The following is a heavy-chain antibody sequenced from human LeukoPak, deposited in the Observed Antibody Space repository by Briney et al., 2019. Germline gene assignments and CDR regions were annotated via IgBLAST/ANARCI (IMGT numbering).Heavy chain of an antibody. D-gene: IGHD3-22*01. CDR2: IRSNGGTT. V-gene: IGHV3-23*01. Sequence: GGSLRLSCAASGFTFSSIAMTWVRQAPGKGLEWVSSIRSNGGTTYNADSVKGRFTISRDNAKNTLYLQMNSLRAEDTAVYYCARDHYYDSSQFDYWGQGTLVTVSS. CDR1: GFTFSSIA. CDR3: ARDHYYDSSQFDY. J-gene: IGHJ4*02.